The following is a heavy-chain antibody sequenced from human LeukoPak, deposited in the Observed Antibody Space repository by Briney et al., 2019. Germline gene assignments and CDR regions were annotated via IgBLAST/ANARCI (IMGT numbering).Heavy chain of an antibody. CDR1: GGPFSGYY. D-gene: IGHD5-12*01. V-gene: IGHV4-34*01. Sequence: SETLSLTRGVYGGPFSGYYWSWIRQPPGKGLEWIGEINHSGSTNYNPFLKSRVSISVDTSKNQFSLTLSSVTGADTAVYYCARRGPSGLRKTQHFQHWGQGTLVTVSS. CDR3: ARRGPSGLRKTQHFQH. CDR2: INHSGST. J-gene: IGHJ1*01.